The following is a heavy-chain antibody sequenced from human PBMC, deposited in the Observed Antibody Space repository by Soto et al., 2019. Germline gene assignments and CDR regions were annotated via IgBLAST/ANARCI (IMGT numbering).Heavy chain of an antibody. D-gene: IGHD1-26*01. CDR3: ARDTEPPASGIYA. V-gene: IGHV3-33*01. J-gene: IGHJ6*02. CDR1: GFTFSSYG. Sequence: GGSLRLSCAASGFTFSSYGMHWVRQAPGKGLEWVAVIWYDGSNKYYADSVKGRFTISRDNSKNTLYLQMNSLRAEDTAVYYCARDTEPPASGIYAWAQRNTLPVSS. CDR2: IWYDGSNK.